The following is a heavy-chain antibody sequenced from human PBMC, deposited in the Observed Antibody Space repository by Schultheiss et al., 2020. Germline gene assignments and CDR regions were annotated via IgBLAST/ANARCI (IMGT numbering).Heavy chain of an antibody. V-gene: IGHV3-9*01. CDR1: GFTFDDYA. CDR2: IAWNSGYI. CDR3: ARDGGTTSWYYTMDV. D-gene: IGHD2-2*01. J-gene: IGHJ6*02. Sequence: GGSLRLSCAASGFTFDDYAMHWVRQAPGKGLEWVSGIAWNSGYIAYADSVKGRFTMSRDSSKSTLFLQMNSLRVEDTAIYYCARDGGTTSWYYTMDVWGQGTTVTVSS.